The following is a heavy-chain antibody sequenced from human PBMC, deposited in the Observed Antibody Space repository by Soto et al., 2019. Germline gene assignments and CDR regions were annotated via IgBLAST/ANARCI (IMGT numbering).Heavy chain of an antibody. J-gene: IGHJ4*02. CDR2: IYYSGST. CDR3: ASTGGDYYGSGTLFDY. V-gene: IGHV4-39*01. Sequence: SETLSLTCTVSGGSISSSSYYWGWIRQPPGKGLEWIGSIYYSGSTYYNPSLKSRVTISVDTSKNQFSLKLSSVTAADTAVYYCASTGGDYYGSGTLFDYWGQGTLVTVSS. CDR1: GGSISSSSYY. D-gene: IGHD3-10*01.